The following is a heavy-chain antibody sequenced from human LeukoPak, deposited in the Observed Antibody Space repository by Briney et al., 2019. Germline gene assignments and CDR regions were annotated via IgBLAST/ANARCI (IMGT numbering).Heavy chain of an antibody. J-gene: IGHJ4*02. CDR1: GFTFIDYG. CDR2: VSADGSNK. D-gene: IGHD6-13*01. CDR3: AKGGVSDIGSWYGDYFDY. V-gene: IGHV3-30*18. Sequence: PGGSLRPSCEASGFTFIDYGMHWVRPAPGKGLEWVAVVSADGSNKQYADSVKGRFTISRDNSKNTLNLQLNSLRSEDTAVYYCAKGGVSDIGSWYGDYFDYWGQGTLVTVSS.